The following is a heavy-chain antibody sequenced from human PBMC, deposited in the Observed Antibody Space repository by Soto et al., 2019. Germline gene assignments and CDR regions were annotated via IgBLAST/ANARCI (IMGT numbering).Heavy chain of an antibody. CDR3: ASGVHRSSRFSNY. CDR2: ISGSGGST. V-gene: IGHV3-23*01. CDR1: GLTFSSHA. J-gene: IGHJ4*02. D-gene: IGHD6-13*01. Sequence: GGSLRLSCAASGLTFSSHAMSWVRQARGKGLEWVSAISGSGGSTYYADSVKGRFTISRDNSKNTLYLQMNSLRAEDTAVYYCASGVHRSSRFSNYRGQGTLVTGSS.